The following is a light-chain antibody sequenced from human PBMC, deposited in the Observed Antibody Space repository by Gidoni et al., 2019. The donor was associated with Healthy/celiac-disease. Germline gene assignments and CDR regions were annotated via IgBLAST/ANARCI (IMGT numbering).Light chain of an antibody. V-gene: IGKV1-39*01. CDR3: QQSYSTPLT. J-gene: IGKJ4*01. CDR1: QSISSY. Sequence: DIQITHSPSSLSASVGDRVTITCRASQSISSYLNLYQQKPGKATKHLIYASSSLQSGVPSRFSGSGYGTDFTLTISSLQPEDFATYYCQQSYSTPLTFGGGTKVEIK. CDR2: ASS.